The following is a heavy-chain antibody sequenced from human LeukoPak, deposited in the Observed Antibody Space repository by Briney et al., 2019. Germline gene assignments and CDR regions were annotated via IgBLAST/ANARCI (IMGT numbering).Heavy chain of an antibody. J-gene: IGHJ6*03. CDR2: ISSSSSYI. Sequence: TGGSLRLSCAASGFTFSSYSMNWVRQAPGKGLEWVSSISSSSSYIYYADSVKGRFTISRDNAKNSLYLQMNSLRAEDTAVYYCARDGIHYYYYYYMDVWGKGTTVIVSS. CDR3: ARDGIHYYYYYYMDV. CDR1: GFTFSSYS. V-gene: IGHV3-21*01.